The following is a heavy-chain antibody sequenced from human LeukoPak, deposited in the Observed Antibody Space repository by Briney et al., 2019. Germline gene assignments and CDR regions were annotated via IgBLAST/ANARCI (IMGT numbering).Heavy chain of an antibody. CDR2: INKDGSEK. D-gene: IGHD6-19*01. V-gene: IGHV3-7*01. CDR1: GFTFSNYW. J-gene: IGHJ4*02. Sequence: PGGSLRLSCAASGFTFSNYWMNWVSQAPGKGLEWVANINKDGSEKYYVDSVKGRFTISRDNDKNSLYLQMNSLRAEDAAVYYCGYSSGWLFDYWGQGALVTVSS. CDR3: GYSSGWLFDY.